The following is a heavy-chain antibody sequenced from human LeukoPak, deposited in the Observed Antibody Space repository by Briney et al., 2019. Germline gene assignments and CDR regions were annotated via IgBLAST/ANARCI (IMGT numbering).Heavy chain of an antibody. D-gene: IGHD1-1*01. J-gene: IGHJ4*02. CDR2: IGIDSGNT. CDR1: GLPFIEYS. CDR3: ARDHNYAFDN. Sequence: QPGGSLRLSCTASGLPFIEYSMNWVRQVPGKGLEWISYIGIDSGNTKYADSVRGRFTISADKAKNSLYLQMNSLRVEDTAVYYCARDHNYAFDNWGQGTLVSVAS. V-gene: IGHV3-48*01.